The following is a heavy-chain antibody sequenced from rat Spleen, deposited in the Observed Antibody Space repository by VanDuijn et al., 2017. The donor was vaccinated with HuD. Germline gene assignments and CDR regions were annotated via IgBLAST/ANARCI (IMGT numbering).Heavy chain of an antibody. Sequence: EVQLKESGPGLVQPSQTLSLTCTVSGFSLTDYSIHWVRQPPGKGLEWMGVMWSGGSTAYNSALKSRLSISRDTSKSQVFLKMNSLQTEDTAIYFCTRDWSTEFDYWGQGVMVTVSS. D-gene: IGHD1-11*01. CDR2: MWSGGST. CDR1: GFSLTDYS. V-gene: IGHV2S63*01. J-gene: IGHJ2*01. CDR3: TRDWSTEFDY.